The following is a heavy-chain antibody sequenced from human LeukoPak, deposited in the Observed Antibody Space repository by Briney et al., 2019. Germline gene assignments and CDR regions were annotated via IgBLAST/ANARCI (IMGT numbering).Heavy chain of an antibody. V-gene: IGHV3-7*01. CDR2: IKQDGSEK. Sequence: QAGGSLRLSCAASGFTFSSYWMSWVRQAPGKGLEWVANIKQDGSEKYYVDSVKGRFTISRDNAKNSLYLQMNSLRAEDTAVYYCARDRFWAAAAGIFDYWGQGTLVTVSS. CDR3: ARDRFWAAAAGIFDY. CDR1: GFTFSSYW. J-gene: IGHJ4*02. D-gene: IGHD6-13*01.